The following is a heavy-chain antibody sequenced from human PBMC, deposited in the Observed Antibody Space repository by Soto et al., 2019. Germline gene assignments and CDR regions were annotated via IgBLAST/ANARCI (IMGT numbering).Heavy chain of an antibody. CDR3: AKDMRPNCYYGMDV. CDR2: ISYDGSNK. Sequence: QVQLVESGGGVVQPGRSLRLSCAASGFTFSSYGMHWVRQAPGKGLEWVAVISYDGSNKYYADSVKGRFTISRDNSKNTLYLQMNSLRAEDTAVYYCAKDMRPNCYYGMDVWGQGTTVTVSS. D-gene: IGHD2-2*01. V-gene: IGHV3-30*18. CDR1: GFTFSSYG. J-gene: IGHJ6*02.